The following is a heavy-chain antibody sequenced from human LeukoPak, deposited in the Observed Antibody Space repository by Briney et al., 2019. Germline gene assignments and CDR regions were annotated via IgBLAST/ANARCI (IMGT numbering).Heavy chain of an antibody. CDR1: GGSLSSSNYY. CDR2: IYYSGTT. Sequence: SETLSLTCTVSGGSLSSSNYYWGWIRQPPGKGLEWSGTIYYSGTTYYNPSRESRVTISEDTSKYQFSLTLRSVTAADTAVYYCARQISDYYYYYMDVWGKGTTVTVSS. D-gene: IGHD3-10*01. V-gene: IGHV4-39*01. J-gene: IGHJ6*03. CDR3: ARQISDYYYYYMDV.